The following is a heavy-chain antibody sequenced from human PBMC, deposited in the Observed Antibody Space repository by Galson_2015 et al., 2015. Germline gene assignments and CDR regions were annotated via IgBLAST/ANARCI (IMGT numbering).Heavy chain of an antibody. J-gene: IGHJ3*02. CDR2: IWYDGSNK. D-gene: IGHD3-22*01. CDR3: ARGNYYYETDAFDI. V-gene: IGHV3-33*01. CDR1: GFTFSSYG. Sequence: SLRLSCAASGFTFSSYGMHWVRQAPGKGLEWVAVIWYDGSNKYYADSVKGRFTISRDNSKNTLYLQMNSLRAEDTAVYYCARGNYYYETDAFDIWGQGTMVTVSS.